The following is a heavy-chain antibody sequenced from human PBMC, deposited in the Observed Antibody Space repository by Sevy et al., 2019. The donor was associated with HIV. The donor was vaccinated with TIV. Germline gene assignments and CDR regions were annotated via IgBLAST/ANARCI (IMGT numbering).Heavy chain of an antibody. V-gene: IGHV3-21*01. J-gene: IGHJ4*02. CDR1: GFTFSSYS. D-gene: IGHD1-20*01. CDR3: ARDLLTGTTRAFDY. CDR2: ISSSSSYI. Sequence: GGSLRLSCAASGFTFSSYSMNWVRQAPGKGLEWVSSISSSSSYIYYADSVKGRLPISRDNAKNSLYLQMNSLRVEDTAVYYCARDLLTGTTRAFDYWGQGTLVTVSS.